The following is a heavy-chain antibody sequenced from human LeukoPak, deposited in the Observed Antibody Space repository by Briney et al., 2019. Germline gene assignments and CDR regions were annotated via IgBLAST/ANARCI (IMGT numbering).Heavy chain of an antibody. V-gene: IGHV3-30*04. D-gene: IGHD3-22*01. CDR3: ARSADYYDNSGYYDY. J-gene: IGHJ4*02. CDR2: ISYDGSNK. CDR1: GFTFTSYA. Sequence: PGGSLRLSCAASGFTFTSYAIHWVRQAPGKGLEWVAVISYDGSNKYFADAVKGRFTVSRDDSKNTLFLQMNSLRVEDTAVYYCARSADYYDNSGYYDYWGQGTLVTVSS.